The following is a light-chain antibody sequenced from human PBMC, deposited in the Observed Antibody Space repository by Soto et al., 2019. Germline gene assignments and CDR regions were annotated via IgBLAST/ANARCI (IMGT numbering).Light chain of an antibody. CDR3: QQYNKWPWT. CDR1: QSVISN. CDR2: GAS. V-gene: IGKV3-15*01. Sequence: EIVMTQSPATLSMSPGEKVTLSCRASQSVISNLAWNQQKPGQAPSLLIYGASTRATGVPDRFSGSGSGTEFTLTISSLQSEDFAVYYCQQYNKWPWTFGQGTKVEIK. J-gene: IGKJ1*01.